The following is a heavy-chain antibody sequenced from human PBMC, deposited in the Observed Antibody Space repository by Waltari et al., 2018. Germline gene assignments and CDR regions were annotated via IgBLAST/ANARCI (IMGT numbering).Heavy chain of an antibody. J-gene: IGHJ6*04. CDR1: GFTFSSYG. Sequence: QVQLVESGGGVVQPGGSLRLSCAASGFTFSSYGMHWVRQAPGKGLEWVAFTRYDGSNQYYADSGRGRITISRDNSKNTLYLQMNSLRAEDTAVYYCAKDYEAYCGGDCYKYMAVWGKGTTVTVSS. V-gene: IGHV3-30*02. CDR2: TRYDGSNQ. D-gene: IGHD2-21*01. CDR3: AKDYEAYCGGDCYKYMAV.